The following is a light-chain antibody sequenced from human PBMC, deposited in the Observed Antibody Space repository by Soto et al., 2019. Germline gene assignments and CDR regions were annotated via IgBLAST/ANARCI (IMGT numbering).Light chain of an antibody. CDR1: QSVSSSY. CDR3: HQYNSSPRT. J-gene: IGKJ1*01. V-gene: IGKV3-20*01. CDR2: GAS. Sequence: EIVLTQSPGTLSLSPGERATLSCRASQSVSSSYLAWYQQKPGQAPRLLIYGASSRATGIPDRFSGSGSATDFTLTISRVEPEDCAVYYCHQYNSSPRTFVQGTKLDIK.